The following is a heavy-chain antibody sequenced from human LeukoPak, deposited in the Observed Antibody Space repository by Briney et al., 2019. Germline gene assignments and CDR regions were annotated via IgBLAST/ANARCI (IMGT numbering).Heavy chain of an antibody. Sequence: ASVKVSCKASGYTFTGYYMHWVRQAPGQGLEWMGRINPNSGGTNYAQKFQGRVTMTRDTSISTAYMELSRLRSDNTAVYYCARGSSLKRTGYYDSSGYYYGHIDYWGQGTLVTVSS. CDR2: INPNSGGT. J-gene: IGHJ4*02. V-gene: IGHV1-2*06. CDR3: ARGSSLKRTGYYDSSGYYYGHIDY. CDR1: GYTFTGYY. D-gene: IGHD3-22*01.